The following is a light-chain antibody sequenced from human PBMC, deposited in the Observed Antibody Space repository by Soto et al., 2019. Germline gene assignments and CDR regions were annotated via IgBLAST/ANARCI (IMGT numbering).Light chain of an antibody. CDR1: QSISSW. V-gene: IGKV1-5*03. CDR3: QQYNSYRT. Sequence: DIQMTQPPSTLSASVGDRVTITCRASQSISSWLAWYQQKPGKAPKLLIYKASSLESGVPSRFSGSGSGTEFTLTISSLQPDDFATYYCQQYNSYRTFGQGTKVDI. J-gene: IGKJ1*01. CDR2: KAS.